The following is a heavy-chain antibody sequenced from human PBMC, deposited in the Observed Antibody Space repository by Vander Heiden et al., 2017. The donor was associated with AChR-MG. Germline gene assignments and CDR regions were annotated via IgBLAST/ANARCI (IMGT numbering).Heavy chain of an antibody. V-gene: IGHV1-2*02. Sequence: QVPLVQSGAEVKKPGAPVKVSCKASGSTFTDYYIHWGRQAPGQGLEWMGWLVPNTGGTNYAQSFQGRVTMTRDASISTAYMELTRLKSDDTAIYYCAAQNRTTGVSFWPRFDYWGQGTLVTVSS. CDR1: GSTFTDYY. CDR2: LVPNTGGT. CDR3: AAQNRTTGVSFWPRFDY. D-gene: IGHD1-1*01. J-gene: IGHJ4*02.